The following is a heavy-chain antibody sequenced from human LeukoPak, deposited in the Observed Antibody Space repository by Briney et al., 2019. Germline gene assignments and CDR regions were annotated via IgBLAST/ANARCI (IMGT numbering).Heavy chain of an antibody. Sequence: SETLSLTCTVSGGSISSYYWSWIRQPPGKGLEWIGYIYYSGSTNYNPSLKSRVTISVDTSKNQFSLKLSSVTAADTAVYYCVKDFTTVTTGVYCFDYWGQGTLVTVSS. CDR3: VKDFTTVTTGVYCFDY. CDR2: IYYSGST. V-gene: IGHV4-59*01. CDR1: GGSISSYY. D-gene: IGHD4-17*01. J-gene: IGHJ4*02.